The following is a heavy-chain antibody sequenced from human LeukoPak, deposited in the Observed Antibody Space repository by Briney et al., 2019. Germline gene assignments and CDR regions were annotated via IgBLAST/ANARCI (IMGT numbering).Heavy chain of an antibody. CDR1: GFTFSSYA. CDR2: ISGSGGST. J-gene: IGHJ4*02. V-gene: IGHV3-23*01. Sequence: GGSLRLSCAASGFTFSSYAMSWVRQAPGKGLEWVSAISGSGGSTYYADSVKGRFTISRDNARNSVYLQMNSLRAEDGAVYYCTRDYTAYPGWGQGTLVTVSS. CDR3: TRDYTAYPG. D-gene: IGHD3-16*01.